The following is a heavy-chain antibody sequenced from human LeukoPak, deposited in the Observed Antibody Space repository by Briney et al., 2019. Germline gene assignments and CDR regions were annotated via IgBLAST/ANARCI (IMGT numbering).Heavy chain of an antibody. J-gene: IGHJ4*02. CDR3: AREYNWIQQGSFDY. CDR2: INGGGVNT. CDR1: GFTFSSYA. D-gene: IGHD1-20*01. V-gene: IGHV3-23*01. Sequence: GGSLRLSCAASGFTFSSYAMSWVRQAPGKGLEWVSTINGGGVNTHYADSVKGRFTISRDNSKNTLYLQMNSLRAEDTAVYYCAREYNWIQQGSFDYWGQGTLVTVSS.